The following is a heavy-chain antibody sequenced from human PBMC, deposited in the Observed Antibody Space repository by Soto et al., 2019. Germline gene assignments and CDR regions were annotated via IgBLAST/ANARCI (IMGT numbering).Heavy chain of an antibody. D-gene: IGHD3-10*01. J-gene: IGHJ4*02. CDR1: GGSISSYY. CDR3: ATNKRGGSTIRGTLD. CDR2: IYYSGRT. V-gene: IGHV4-59*08. Sequence: SETLSLTCTVSGGSISSYYWSWIRQPPGKGLEWIGYIYYSGRTNYNPSLKSRVTISVDTSNDQLSLRLSSVTAADTAVYYCATNKRGGSTIRGTLDWGQGTLVTVSS.